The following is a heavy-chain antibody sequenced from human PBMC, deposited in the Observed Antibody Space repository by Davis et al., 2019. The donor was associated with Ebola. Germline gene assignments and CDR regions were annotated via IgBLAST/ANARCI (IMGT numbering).Heavy chain of an antibody. Sequence: MPSETLSLTCAVYGGSFSGYYWSWIRQPPGKGLEWIGEINHSGSTNYNPSLKSRVSMSVDTSMNQLSLKLTPVTAADTAVYYCATGAAGPRMHTWGQGTLVTVSS. J-gene: IGHJ5*02. V-gene: IGHV4-34*01. D-gene: IGHD1-14*01. CDR1: GGSFSGYY. CDR2: INHSGST. CDR3: ATGAAGPRMHT.